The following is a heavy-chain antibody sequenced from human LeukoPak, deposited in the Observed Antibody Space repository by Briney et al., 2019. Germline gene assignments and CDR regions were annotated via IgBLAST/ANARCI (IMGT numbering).Heavy chain of an antibody. CDR2: IYDSGST. Sequence: PSETLSLTCTVSGSSISSYYWSWIRQPPGKGLEWIGYIYDSGSTNYNPSLKSRVTISIDTSKNQFSLKLSSVTAADTALYYCARHWSYWYFDLWGRGTLVTVSS. CDR3: ARHWSYWYFDL. J-gene: IGHJ2*01. V-gene: IGHV4-59*08. CDR1: GSSISSYY. D-gene: IGHD3-3*01.